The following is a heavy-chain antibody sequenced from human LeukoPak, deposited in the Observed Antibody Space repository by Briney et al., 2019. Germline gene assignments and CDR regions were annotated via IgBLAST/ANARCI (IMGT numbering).Heavy chain of an antibody. D-gene: IGHD1-14*01. CDR2: ISSSGKA. CDR1: GGSITTTDFD. V-gene: IGHV4-39*01. CDR3: ARFKGRTGFDY. Sequence: RTSETLSLTCAVSGGSITTTDFDWDWIRQPPGQGFEWIATISSSGKAYYYPSLMSRVTISVDTSKNQFSLDVTSVTAADTGLFYCARFKGRTGFDYWGRGILVIVS. J-gene: IGHJ4*02.